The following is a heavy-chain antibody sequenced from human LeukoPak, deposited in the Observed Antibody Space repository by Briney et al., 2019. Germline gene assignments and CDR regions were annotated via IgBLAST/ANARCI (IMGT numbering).Heavy chain of an antibody. CDR3: ARGRGYGSGRNWIDY. D-gene: IGHD3-10*01. CDR2: ISYDGSNK. Sequence: GGSLRLSCAASGFTFSSYAMHWVRQAPGKGLEWVAVISYDGSNKYYADSVKGRFTISRDNSKNTLYLQMNSLRAEDTAVYYCARGRGYGSGRNWIDYWGQGTLVTVSS. J-gene: IGHJ4*02. CDR1: GFTFSSYA. V-gene: IGHV3-30-3*01.